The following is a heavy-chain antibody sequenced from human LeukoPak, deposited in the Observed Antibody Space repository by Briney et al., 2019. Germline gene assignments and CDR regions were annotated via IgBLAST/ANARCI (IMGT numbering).Heavy chain of an antibody. CDR2: IYYSGST. Sequence: SETLSLTCTVSGGSISSSSYYWGWIRQPPGKGLEWIGSIYYSGSTYYNPSLKSRVTISVDTSKNQFSLKLSSVTAADTAVYYCARVWCYYDSSGYYLCCDAFDIWGQGTMVTVSS. J-gene: IGHJ3*02. V-gene: IGHV4-39*01. D-gene: IGHD3-22*01. CDR3: ARVWCYYDSSGYYLCCDAFDI. CDR1: GGSISSSSYY.